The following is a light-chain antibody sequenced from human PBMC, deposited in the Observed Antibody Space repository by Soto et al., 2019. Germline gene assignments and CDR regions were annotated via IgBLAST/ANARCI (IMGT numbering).Light chain of an antibody. J-gene: IGLJ1*01. CDR2: DVS. Sequence: QSALTQPASVSGSPGQSTTISCTGTSSDVGGYNYVSWYQQHPGKAPKLMIYDVSYRPSGVSNRFSGSKSGNTASLTISGLQAEDEADYYCSSYTSSSTRVFGTGTKLTVL. V-gene: IGLV2-14*03. CDR3: SSYTSSSTRV. CDR1: SSDVGGYNY.